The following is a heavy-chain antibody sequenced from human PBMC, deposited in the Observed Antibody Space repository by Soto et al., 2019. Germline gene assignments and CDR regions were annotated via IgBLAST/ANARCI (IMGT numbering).Heavy chain of an antibody. J-gene: IGHJ6*02. V-gene: IGHV1-69*01. CDR2: IIPIFGTA. CDR3: ARGEGGVTMVRGVITNQTHYYGMDV. D-gene: IGHD3-10*01. CDR1: GGTFSSYA. Sequence: QVQLVQSGAEVKKPGSSVKVSCKASGGTFSSYAISWVRQAPGQGLEWMGGIIPIFGTANYAQKFQGRVTITADESTSTGYMEVGSLRSEDTAVYYCARGEGGVTMVRGVITNQTHYYGMDVWGQGTTVTVSS.